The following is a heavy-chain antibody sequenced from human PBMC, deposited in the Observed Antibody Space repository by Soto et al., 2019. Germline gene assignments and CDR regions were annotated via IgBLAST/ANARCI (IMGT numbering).Heavy chain of an antibody. CDR3: ARGTEGGAARPFDY. CDR1: GGSISSYY. V-gene: IGHV4-59*01. D-gene: IGHD6-6*01. CDR2: IYYSGST. J-gene: IGHJ4*02. Sequence: PSETLSITCTVSGGSISSYYWSWIRQPPGKGLEWIGYIYYSGSTNYNPSLKSRVTISVDTSKNQFSLKLSSVTAADTAVYYCARGTEGGAARPFDYWGQGTLVTVSS.